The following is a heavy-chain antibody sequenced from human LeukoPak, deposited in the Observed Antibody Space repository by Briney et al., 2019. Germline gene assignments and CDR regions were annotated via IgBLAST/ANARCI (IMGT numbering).Heavy chain of an antibody. J-gene: IGHJ4*02. CDR2: IYYSGST. V-gene: IGHV4-39*01. Sequence: PSETLSLTCTVSGGSISSSSYYWGWIRQPPGKGLEWIGSIYYSGSTYYNPSLKSRVTISVDTSKNQFSLKLSSVTAVDTAVYYCARQQLPLRNIDYWGQVTLVTVSS. CDR1: GGSISSSSYY. CDR3: ARQQLPLRNIDY. D-gene: IGHD2-2*01.